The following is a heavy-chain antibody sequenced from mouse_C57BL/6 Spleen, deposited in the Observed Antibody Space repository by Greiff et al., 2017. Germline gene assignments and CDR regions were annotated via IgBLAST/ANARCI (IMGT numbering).Heavy chain of an antibody. V-gene: IGHV2-5*01. CDR3: AKIPYDYDQDWYFDV. CDR2: IWRGGST. Sequence: VQLQQSGPGLVQPSQSLSITCTVSGFSLTSYGVHWVRQSPGKGLEWLGVIWRGGSTDYNAAFMSRLSITKDNSKSQVFFKMNSLQADDTAIYYCAKIPYDYDQDWYFDVGGTGTTVTVSS. CDR1: GFSLTSYG. D-gene: IGHD2-4*01. J-gene: IGHJ1*03.